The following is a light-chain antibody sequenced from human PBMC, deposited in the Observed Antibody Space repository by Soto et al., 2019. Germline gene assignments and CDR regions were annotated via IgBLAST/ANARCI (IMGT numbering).Light chain of an antibody. CDR2: AAS. Sequence: DIQMTQSPSSLSASVGDRVTITCRASQGISKYLAWYQQKPGKVPKLLIYAASTWQSGVPSRFSGSGSGTDFTLAISSLQPEDVATYYCQKYNSAPHTFGLGTKVDIK. CDR1: QGISKY. J-gene: IGKJ1*01. CDR3: QKYNSAPHT. V-gene: IGKV1-27*01.